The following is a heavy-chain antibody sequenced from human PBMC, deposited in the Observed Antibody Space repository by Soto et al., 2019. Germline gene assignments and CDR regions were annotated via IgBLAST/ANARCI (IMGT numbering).Heavy chain of an antibody. D-gene: IGHD3-3*01. Sequence: GGSLRLSCAASGFTFSSYSMSWVRQAPGKGLEWVSAISGSGGSTYYADSVKGRFTISRDNSKNTLYLQMNSLRAEDTAVYYCAKDTDDFWSGYFLQRDVPVLDAFDIWGQGTMVTVSS. J-gene: IGHJ3*02. V-gene: IGHV3-23*01. CDR2: ISGSGGST. CDR3: AKDTDDFWSGYFLQRDVPVLDAFDI. CDR1: GFTFSSYS.